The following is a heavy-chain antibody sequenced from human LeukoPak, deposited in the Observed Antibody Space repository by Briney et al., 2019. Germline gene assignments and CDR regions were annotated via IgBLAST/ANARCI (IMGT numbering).Heavy chain of an antibody. V-gene: IGHV3-9*01. CDR1: GFTFDDYA. Sequence: PGGSLRLSCAASGFTFDDYAMHWVRQAPGKGLEWVSGISWNSGSIGYADSVRGRFTISRDNSEKSLYLQMNSLRTEDTALYYCVKDSSSWSEPEYWGQGTLVTVSS. D-gene: IGHD6-13*01. CDR3: VKDSSSWSEPEY. J-gene: IGHJ4*02. CDR2: ISWNSGSI.